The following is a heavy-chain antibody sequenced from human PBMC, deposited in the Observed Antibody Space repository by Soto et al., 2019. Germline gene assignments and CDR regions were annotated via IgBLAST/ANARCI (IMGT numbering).Heavy chain of an antibody. CDR2: ISSSSSYI. D-gene: IGHD2-2*01. CDR3: AKGARTVVVPTFDY. CDR1: GFTFSSYS. J-gene: IGHJ4*02. Sequence: GGSLRLSCAASGFTFSSYSMNWVRQAPGKGLEWVSSISSSSSYIYYADSVKGRFTISRDNAKNSLYLQMNSLRAEDTALYYCAKGARTVVVPTFDYWGQGTLVTVSS. V-gene: IGHV3-21*04.